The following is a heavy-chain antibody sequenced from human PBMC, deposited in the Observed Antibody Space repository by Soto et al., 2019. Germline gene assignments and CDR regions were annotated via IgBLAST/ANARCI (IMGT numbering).Heavy chain of an antibody. D-gene: IGHD3-10*01. CDR3: ARSRLLWFGEPSLDY. CDR2: INHSGST. J-gene: IGHJ4*02. V-gene: IGHV4-39*07. CDR1: GGYISSGGYY. Sequence: PSETQSLTCTVSGGYISSGGYYWSWIRQHPGKGLEWIGEINHSGSTNYNPSLKSRVTISVDTSKNQFSLKLSSVTAADTAVYYCARSRLLWFGEPSLDYWGQGTLVTVSS.